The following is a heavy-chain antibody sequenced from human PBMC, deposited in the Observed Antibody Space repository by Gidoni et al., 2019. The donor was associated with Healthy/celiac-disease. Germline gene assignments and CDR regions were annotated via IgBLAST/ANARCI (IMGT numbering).Heavy chain of an antibody. CDR3: AKDPYYDSSGYYYAEYFQH. CDR2: ISGSGGST. D-gene: IGHD3-22*01. CDR1: GFTFSSSS. J-gene: IGHJ1*01. Sequence: EVQLLESGVGLVQPGGSLRLPCAASGFTFSSSSMSWVRQEPGKGLEWVSAISGSGGSTYYADSVKGRFTISRDNSKNTLYLQMNSLRAEDTAVYYCAKDPYYDSSGYYYAEYFQHWGQGTLVTVSS. V-gene: IGHV3-23*01.